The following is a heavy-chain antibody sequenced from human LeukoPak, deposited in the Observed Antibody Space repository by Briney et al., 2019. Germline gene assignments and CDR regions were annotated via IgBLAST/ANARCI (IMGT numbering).Heavy chain of an antibody. J-gene: IGHJ3*02. Sequence: GGSLRLSCAASGFTFNSYNMNWVRQAPGKGLEWVSYISSSSSSIYYADSVKGRFTISRDSAKTSLFLQMNSLRDEDTAVYYCARAYSSSSGRDAFDSWGLGTLVTVSS. CDR1: GFTFNSYN. CDR3: ARAYSSSSGRDAFDS. V-gene: IGHV3-48*02. D-gene: IGHD6-6*01. CDR2: ISSSSSSI.